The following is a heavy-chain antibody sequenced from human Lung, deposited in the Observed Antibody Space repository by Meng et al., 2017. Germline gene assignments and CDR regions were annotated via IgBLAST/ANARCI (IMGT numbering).Heavy chain of an antibody. CDR2: INHSGST. CDR1: GGSLSYYD. D-gene: IGHD4-11*01. J-gene: IGHJ4*02. Sequence: QVPLTEWGGGCLKSSGAHSLPCGVCGGSLSYYDWIWICQPPGKGLEWIGEINHSGSTNYNPSLESRATISVDTSQNNLSLKLSSVTAADSAVYYCARGPTTMAHDFDYWGQGTLVTVSS. V-gene: IGHV4-34*01. CDR3: ARGPTTMAHDFDY.